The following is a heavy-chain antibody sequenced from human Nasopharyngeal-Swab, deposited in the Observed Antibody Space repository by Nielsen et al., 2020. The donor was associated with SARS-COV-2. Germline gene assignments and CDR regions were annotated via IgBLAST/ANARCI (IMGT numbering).Heavy chain of an antibody. CDR3: AKGEDSSGWYPPGFDP. D-gene: IGHD6-19*01. V-gene: IGHV3-23*01. J-gene: IGHJ5*02. CDR2: ISGSGGST. CDR1: GFTFSSYA. Sequence: GGSLRLSCAASGFTFSSYAMGWVRQAPGKGLEWVSAISGSGGSTYYADSVKGRFTISRDNSKNTLYLQMNSLRAEDTAVYYCAKGEDSSGWYPPGFDPWGQGTLVTVSS.